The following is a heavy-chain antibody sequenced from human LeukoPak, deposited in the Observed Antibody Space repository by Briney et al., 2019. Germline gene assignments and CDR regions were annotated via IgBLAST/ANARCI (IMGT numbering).Heavy chain of an antibody. J-gene: IGHJ4*02. CDR3: ASYRSSYVDY. D-gene: IGHD2-2*01. V-gene: IGHV4-39*01. CDR2: IYYSGIT. Sequence: SETLSHTCTVSGGSISSSTYHWGWIRQPPGKALEWIGTIYYSGITDYNPSLKSRVAISVDTSKNQFSLKVGSVTAADTAVYYCASYRSSYVDYWGQGTLVTVSS. CDR1: GGSISSSTYH.